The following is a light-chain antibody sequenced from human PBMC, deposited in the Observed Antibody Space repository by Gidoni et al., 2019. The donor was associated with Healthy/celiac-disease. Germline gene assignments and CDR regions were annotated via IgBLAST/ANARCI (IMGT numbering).Light chain of an antibody. CDR1: QSVSSSY. J-gene: IGKJ1*01. CDR2: GAS. V-gene: IGKV3-20*01. CDR3: QQYGSSLTWT. Sequence: EIVLTHSPGTLALSPGERATLSCRASQSVSSSYLAWYQQKPGQAPRLLIYGASSRATGIPDRFSGSGSGTDFTLTISRLEPEDFAVYYCQQYGSSLTWTFGQGTKVEIK.